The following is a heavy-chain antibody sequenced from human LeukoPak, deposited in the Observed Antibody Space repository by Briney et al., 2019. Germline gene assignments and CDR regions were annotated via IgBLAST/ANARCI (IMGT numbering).Heavy chain of an antibody. CDR2: ISGSGGSA. CDR1: GFTFRSYA. Sequence: GGSLRLSCAASGFTFRSYAMSWVRQAPGKGLEWVSAISGSGGSAYYADSVKGRFTISRDNSKNTLYLQVNSLRAEDTAVYYCGREYASSGYCDSWGQGTLVTVSS. CDR3: GREYASSGYCDS. V-gene: IGHV3-23*01. D-gene: IGHD3-22*01. J-gene: IGHJ4*02.